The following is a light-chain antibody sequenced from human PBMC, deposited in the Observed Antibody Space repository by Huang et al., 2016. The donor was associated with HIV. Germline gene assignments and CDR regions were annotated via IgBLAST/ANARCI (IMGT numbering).Light chain of an antibody. Sequence: EIVMTQSPATLSVSPGERATLSCRASQNINNKLAWYQQIPGQAPRLRIYGASNRGTGFPAWLSGSGAGRECALTISSLQSEDVALDYCQKYSSWPRLTFGGGTKVEIK. CDR2: GAS. CDR3: QKYSSWPRLT. CDR1: QNINNK. V-gene: IGKV3-15*01. J-gene: IGKJ4*01.